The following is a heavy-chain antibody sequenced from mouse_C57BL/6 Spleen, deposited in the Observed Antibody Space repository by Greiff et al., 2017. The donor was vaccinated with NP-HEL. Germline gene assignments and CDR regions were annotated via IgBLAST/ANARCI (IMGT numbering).Heavy chain of an antibody. CDR2: IDPSDSET. CDR3: ARDYGSSYGEDYFDY. Sequence: QVQLQQPGAELVRPGSSVKLSCKASGYTFTSYWMHWVKQRPIQGLEWIGNIDPSDSETHYNQKFKDKATLTVDKSSSTAYMQLSSLTSEDSAVYYCARDYGSSYGEDYFDYWGQGTTLTVSS. V-gene: IGHV1-52*01. CDR1: GYTFTSYW. D-gene: IGHD1-1*01. J-gene: IGHJ2*01.